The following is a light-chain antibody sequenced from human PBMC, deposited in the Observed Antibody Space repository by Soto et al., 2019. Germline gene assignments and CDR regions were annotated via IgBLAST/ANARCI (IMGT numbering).Light chain of an antibody. CDR2: DAS. V-gene: IGKV3-11*01. J-gene: IGKJ3*01. Sequence: EIVLTLSPATLSLSPGERATLSRRASQSISGYLAWYQQKPGQAPRLLIYDASNRATGIPARFSGSGSGTDFTLTISSLEPEDFAVYYCQQRLNGLTVGPGTKVDIK. CDR3: QQRLNGLT. CDR1: QSISGY.